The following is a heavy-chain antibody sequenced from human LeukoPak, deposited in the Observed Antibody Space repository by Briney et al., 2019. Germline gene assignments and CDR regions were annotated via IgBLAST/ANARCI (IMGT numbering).Heavy chain of an antibody. CDR1: GFTFSSYS. D-gene: IGHD3-22*01. J-gene: IGHJ4*02. CDR2: ISSSSSYI. V-gene: IGHV3-21*01. Sequence: GGSLRLSCAASGFTFSSYSMNWVRQAPGKGLEWVSSISSSSSYIYYADSVRGRFTISRDNAKNSLYLQMNSLRAEDTAVYYCARAGRDYYDSSGYSPRYFDYWGQGTLVTVSS. CDR3: ARAGRDYYDSSGYSPRYFDY.